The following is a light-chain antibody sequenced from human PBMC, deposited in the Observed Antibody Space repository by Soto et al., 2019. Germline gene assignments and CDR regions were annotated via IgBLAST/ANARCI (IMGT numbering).Light chain of an antibody. J-gene: IGKJ1*01. CDR3: QKYDRAPRT. V-gene: IGKV1-27*01. Sequence: DIQMTQSPSSLSASVGDSVTITCRASQGINNYLAWYQQKPGKVPVLLIYSASTLKSGVPSRFSGRGAGTDFTHTISSLQPEDFATYYCQKYDRAPRTFGQGTKVDIK. CDR2: SAS. CDR1: QGINNY.